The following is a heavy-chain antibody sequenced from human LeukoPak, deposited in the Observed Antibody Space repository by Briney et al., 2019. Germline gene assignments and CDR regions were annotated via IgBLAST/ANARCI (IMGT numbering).Heavy chain of an antibody. Sequence: SETLSLTCTVSGGSVSSGSYYWSWIRQPPGKGLEWIGYIYYSGSTYYNPSLKSRITISVDTSKNQFSLKLSSVTAADTAVYYCARGSWSSSIDYWGQGTLVTVSS. CDR2: IYYSGST. J-gene: IGHJ4*02. CDR3: ARGSWSSSIDY. V-gene: IGHV4-61*01. CDR1: GGSVSSGSYY. D-gene: IGHD6-6*01.